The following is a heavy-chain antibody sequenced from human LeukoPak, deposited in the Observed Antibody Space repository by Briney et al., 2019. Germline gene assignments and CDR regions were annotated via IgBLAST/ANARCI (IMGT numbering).Heavy chain of an antibody. CDR2: ISSSSSYI. J-gene: IGHJ3*02. V-gene: IGHV3-21*01. CDR1: GFTFSTFW. D-gene: IGHD6-19*01. CDR3: ARDGSGWNDAFDI. Sequence: GGSLRLSCAASGFTFSTFWMHWVRQAPGKGLEWVSSISSSSSYIYYADSVKGRFTISRDNAKNSLYLQMNSLRAEDTAVYYCARDGSGWNDAFDIWGQGTMVTVSS.